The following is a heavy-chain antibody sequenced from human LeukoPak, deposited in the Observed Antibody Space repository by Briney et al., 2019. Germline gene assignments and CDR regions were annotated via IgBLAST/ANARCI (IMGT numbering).Heavy chain of an antibody. D-gene: IGHD2-15*01. CDR1: GYTFTGYY. CDR2: INPNSGGT. Sequence: GASVKVSCKASGYTFTGYYMHWVRQAPGQGLEWMGWINPNSGGTNYAQKFQGRVTMTRDTSISTAYMELSRLRSDDTAVYYCARLIQDALVVMELWGQGTLVTVSS. CDR3: ARLIQDALVVMEL. V-gene: IGHV1-2*02. J-gene: IGHJ4*02.